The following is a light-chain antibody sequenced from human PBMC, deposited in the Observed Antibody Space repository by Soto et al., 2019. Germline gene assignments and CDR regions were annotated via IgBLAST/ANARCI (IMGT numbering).Light chain of an antibody. CDR3: QQYYGTPLT. V-gene: IGKV4-1*01. CDR1: QSVLYSSNNKNY. J-gene: IGKJ4*01. Sequence: DIVMTQSPDSLAVSLGERATINCKSSQSVLYSSNNKNYLAWYQQKPGQPPKLLIYWASTRESGVPDRFRGSGSGTDFTLTISSLQAEDVAVYYCQQYYGTPLTFGGGTKVDI. CDR2: WAS.